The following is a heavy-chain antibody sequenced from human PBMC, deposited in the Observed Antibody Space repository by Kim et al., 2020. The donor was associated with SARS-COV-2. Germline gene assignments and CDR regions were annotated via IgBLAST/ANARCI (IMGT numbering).Heavy chain of an antibody. CDR1: GFTFSNYW. V-gene: IGHV3-7*01. CDR2: IKQDGSEK. J-gene: IGHJ2*01. D-gene: IGHD6-19*01. CDR3: AREYSTGWPNWYFAL. Sequence: GGSLRLSCAASGFTFSNYWMTWVRQAPGKGLEWVANIKQDGSEKYYVDSVKGRFTISRDNAKNSLYLQMNSLRAEDTAMYYCAREYSTGWPNWYFALWGR.